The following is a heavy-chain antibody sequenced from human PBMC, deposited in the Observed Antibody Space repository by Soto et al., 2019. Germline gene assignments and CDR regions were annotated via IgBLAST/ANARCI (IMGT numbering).Heavy chain of an antibody. CDR1: GIKFSSYT. CDR3: AKDDPTQTCCSGTSFLPLGPFDI. V-gene: IGHV3-23*01. CDR2: INGGGGNT. Sequence: EVQLLESGGGLVQPGGSLRLSCAASGIKFSSYTMSWVRQAPGKGLEWVSSINGGGGNTFYEESVKGQYTISRDNSKSTLYLQMNSLRAADTAVYYCAKDDPTQTCCSGTSFLPLGPFDIWGQGTMVTVSS. J-gene: IGHJ3*02. D-gene: IGHD2-2*01.